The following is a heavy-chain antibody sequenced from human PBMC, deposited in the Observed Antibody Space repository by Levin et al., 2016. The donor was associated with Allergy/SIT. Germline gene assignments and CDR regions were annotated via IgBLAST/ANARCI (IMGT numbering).Heavy chain of an antibody. CDR3: ARDRGPYGYYDSSGYPYYFDY. V-gene: IGHV3-21*01. Sequence: WIRQPPGKGLEWVSSISSSSSYIYYADSVKGRFTISRDNAKNSLYLQMNSLRAEDTAVYYCARDRGPYGYYDSSGYPYYFDYWGQGTLVTVSS. D-gene: IGHD3-22*01. CDR2: ISSSSSYI. J-gene: IGHJ4*02.